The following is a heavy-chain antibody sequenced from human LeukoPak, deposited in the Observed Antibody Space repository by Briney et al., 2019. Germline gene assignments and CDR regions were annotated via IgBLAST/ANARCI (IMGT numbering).Heavy chain of an antibody. J-gene: IGHJ4*02. CDR1: GFTFSSYT. D-gene: IGHD5-12*01. V-gene: IGHV3-21*01. CDR3: ARGQAPVATNNYFDY. Sequence: GASLRVSCAASGFTFSSYTMNWVRQAPGKGLEWVSSISSGSAYIYYADLVKGRFTISRDNAQNSLYLQMSSLRAEDTAIYSCARGQAPVATNNYFDYWGPGILVTVSS. CDR2: ISSGSAYI.